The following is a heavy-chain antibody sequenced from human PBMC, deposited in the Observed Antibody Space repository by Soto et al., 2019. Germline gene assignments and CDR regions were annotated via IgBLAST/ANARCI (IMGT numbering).Heavy chain of an antibody. CDR2: ISVSGDSR. CDR1: GFTFIKYA. V-gene: IGHV3-23*01. D-gene: IGHD4-17*01. J-gene: IGHJ4*02. Sequence: EVQLLESGGGLVQPGGSLRLSCAASGFTFIKYAMSWVRQAPGKGLECVSGISVSGDSRYYADSVKGRFTSSRDNSKITLYLHMNSLRAVDAAVYYGAQVVYGANSAYFDYWGEGTLVIVSS. CDR3: AQVVYGANSAYFDY.